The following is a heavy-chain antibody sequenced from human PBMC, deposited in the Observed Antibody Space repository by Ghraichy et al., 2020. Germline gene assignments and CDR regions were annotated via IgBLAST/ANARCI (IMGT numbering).Heavy chain of an antibody. J-gene: IGHJ2*01. D-gene: IGHD6-13*01. CDR1: GYTFTSYA. CDR2: INAGNGNT. CDR3: ARDLSQLGTRYFDL. Sequence: ASVKVSCKASGYTFTSYAMHWVRQAPGQRLEWMGWINAGNGNTKYSQKFQGRVTITRDTSASTAYMELSSLRSEDTAVYYCARDLSQLGTRYFDLWGRGTLVTVSS. V-gene: IGHV1-3*01.